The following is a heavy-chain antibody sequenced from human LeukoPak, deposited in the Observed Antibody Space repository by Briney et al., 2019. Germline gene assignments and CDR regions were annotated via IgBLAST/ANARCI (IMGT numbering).Heavy chain of an antibody. D-gene: IGHD2-2*01. CDR2: IYHSGTT. CDR1: VYVVSRGYY. V-gene: IGHV4-38-2*02. J-gene: IGHJ4*02. CDR3: ARVARCTSCFDVDY. Sequence: SETLSLTCTVSVYVVSRGYYWDWIRQPPGKGLEWIASIYHSGTTYYNPSLKSRVTISVDTSKNQFSLTLSSVTAADTAVYYCARVARCTSCFDVDYWGQGTLVTVSS.